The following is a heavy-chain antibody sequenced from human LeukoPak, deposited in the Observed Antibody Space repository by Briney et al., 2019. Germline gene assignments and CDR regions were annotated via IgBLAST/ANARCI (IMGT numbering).Heavy chain of an antibody. J-gene: IGHJ4*02. CDR1: GYTFTSYG. V-gene: IGHV1-18*01. Sequence: EASVKVSCTASGYTFTSYGISWVRQAPGQGNEWMGWISAYNGNTHYAQKLQGRVTMTTDTSTSTAYMELRSLRSDDTAVYYCAREGIQLWLDLSYWGQGTLVTVSS. D-gene: IGHD5-18*01. CDR3: AREGIQLWLDLSY. CDR2: ISAYNGNT.